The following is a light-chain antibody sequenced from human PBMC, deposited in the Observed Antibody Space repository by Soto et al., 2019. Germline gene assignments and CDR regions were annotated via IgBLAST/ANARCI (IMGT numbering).Light chain of an antibody. V-gene: IGKV1-9*01. Sequence: DNQLTQSPSFLSASVGDRVTIACRASQGITHYLAWYQQKPGKAPELLIHSASTLEVGVPARFSGSGSGTEFTLTISGLQSEDSAVYYCHRYNNWPHTFGQGTKLEIK. CDR1: QGITHY. CDR3: HRYNNWPHT. CDR2: SAS. J-gene: IGKJ2*01.